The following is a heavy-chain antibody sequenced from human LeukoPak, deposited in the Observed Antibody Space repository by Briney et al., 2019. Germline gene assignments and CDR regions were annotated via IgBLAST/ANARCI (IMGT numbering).Heavy chain of an antibody. CDR1: GYTFARYP. CDR2: INTNTGSP. V-gene: IGHV7-4-1*02. CDR3: TRVGRLDYGDYLAH. Sequence: ASVKVSCKTSGYTFARYPIHWVRQAPGRGLEWMGWINTNTGSPTYAQAFAGRFVFSLDTSVTTAYLQISSLRSADTAVYYCTRVGRLDYGDYLAHWGPGNRITVSS. D-gene: IGHD4-17*01. J-gene: IGHJ4*02.